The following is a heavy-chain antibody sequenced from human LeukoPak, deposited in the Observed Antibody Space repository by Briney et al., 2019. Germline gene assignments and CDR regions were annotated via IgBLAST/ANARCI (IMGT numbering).Heavy chain of an antibody. CDR2: IYTSGST. CDR1: GGSISSGSYY. Sequence: SETLSLTCTVSGGSISSGSYYWYWIRQPAGKGLEWIGHIYTSGSTNYNPSLKSRVTMSVDTSKNQFSLKLSSVTATDTAVYYCTRGRGIWGQGTLVTVSS. CDR3: TRGRGI. D-gene: IGHD3-10*01. J-gene: IGHJ4*02. V-gene: IGHV4-61*09.